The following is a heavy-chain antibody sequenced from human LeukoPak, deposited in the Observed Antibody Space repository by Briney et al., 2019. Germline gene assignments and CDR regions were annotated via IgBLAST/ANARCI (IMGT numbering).Heavy chain of an antibody. V-gene: IGHV4-34*01. Sequence: RPSETLSLTCAVYGGSFSGYYWSWIRQPPGKGLEWIGEINHSGSTNYNPSLKSRVTISVDTSKNQFSLKLSSVTAADTAVYYCARGNYYDSSGSSFEYWGQGTLVTVSS. CDR3: ARGNYYDSSGSSFEY. CDR1: GGSFSGYY. CDR2: INHSGST. J-gene: IGHJ4*02. D-gene: IGHD3-22*01.